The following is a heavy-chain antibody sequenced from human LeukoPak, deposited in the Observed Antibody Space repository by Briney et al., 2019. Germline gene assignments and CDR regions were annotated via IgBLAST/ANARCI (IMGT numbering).Heavy chain of an antibody. J-gene: IGHJ5*02. CDR2: INPSGGST. D-gene: IGHD4-11*01. Sequence: ASVKVSCKASGYTFTSYYMHWVRQAPGQGLEWMGIINPSGGSTSYAQKFQGRVTMTRDTSTSTVYMELSSLRSEDTAVYYCARDGTSNYVRLYNWFDPWGQGTLITVSS. V-gene: IGHV1-46*01. CDR1: GYTFTSYY. CDR3: ARDGTSNYVRLYNWFDP.